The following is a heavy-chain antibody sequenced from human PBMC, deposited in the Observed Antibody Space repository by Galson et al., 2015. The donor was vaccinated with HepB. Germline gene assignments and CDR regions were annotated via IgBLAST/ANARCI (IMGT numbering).Heavy chain of an antibody. V-gene: IGHV1-46*01. CDR1: GYTFASYY. CDR3: AREGVLGYCAGGSCYTFDF. Sequence: SVKVSCKASGYTFASYYVHWMRQAPGQGLEWMGVINPNGGSTSYAQQFQGRVTMTRDTSTSTVYMELSGLRSEDTAVYYCAREGVLGYCAGGSCYTFDFWGQGTLVTVSS. CDR2: INPNGGST. J-gene: IGHJ4*02. D-gene: IGHD2-15*01.